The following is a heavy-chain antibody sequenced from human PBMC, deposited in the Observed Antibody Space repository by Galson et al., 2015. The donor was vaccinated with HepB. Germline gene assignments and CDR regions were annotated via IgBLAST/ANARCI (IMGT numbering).Heavy chain of an antibody. CDR2: VYYSGST. CDR1: GGSISISSYY. CDR3: ARRLDSWTNWFDP. Sequence: ETLSLTCTVSGGSISISSYYWGWIRQPPGKGLEWIGSVYYSGSTYYNPSLKSRVTISVDTSKNQFSLKMNSVTAADTAVYYCARRLDSWTNWFDPWGQGTLVTVSS. V-gene: IGHV4-39*01. J-gene: IGHJ5*02. D-gene: IGHD1-20*01.